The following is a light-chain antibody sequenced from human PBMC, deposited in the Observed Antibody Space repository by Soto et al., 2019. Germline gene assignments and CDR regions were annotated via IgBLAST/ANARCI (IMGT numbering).Light chain of an antibody. J-gene: IGKJ3*01. CDR3: QQSYSTLVFT. CDR2: AAS. CDR1: QSISSY. Sequence: DIQMTQSPSSLSASVGDRVTITCRASQSISSYLNWYQQKPGKDPKLLIYAASSLQSGVPSRFSGSGSGTDFTLTISSLQPEDFATYYCQQSYSTLVFTFGPGTKVDIK. V-gene: IGKV1-39*01.